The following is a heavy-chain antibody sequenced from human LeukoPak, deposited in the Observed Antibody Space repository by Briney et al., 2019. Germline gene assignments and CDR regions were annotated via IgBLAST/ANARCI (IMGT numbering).Heavy chain of an antibody. Sequence: PGGSLRLSCAASGFTFSSYAISWVRQAPGKGLEWVSAISGSGGSTYYADSVKGRFTISRDNSKNTLYLQMNSLRAEDTAVYYCAKADDSSGYGDYWGQGTLVTVSS. CDR1: GFTFSSYA. CDR3: AKADDSSGYGDY. J-gene: IGHJ4*02. CDR2: ISGSGGST. D-gene: IGHD3-22*01. V-gene: IGHV3-23*01.